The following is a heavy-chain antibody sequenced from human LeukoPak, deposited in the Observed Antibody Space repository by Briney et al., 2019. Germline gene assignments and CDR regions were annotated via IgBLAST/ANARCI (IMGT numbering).Heavy chain of an antibody. V-gene: IGHV4-34*01. J-gene: IGHJ4*02. CDR2: INHSGST. D-gene: IGHD2-15*01. CDR1: GASISSHC. Sequence: SETLSLTCTVSGASISSHCWSWIRQPPGKGLVWIGEINHSGSTNYIPSLKSRVTISVDTSKNRFSLKLSSVTAADTAVYYCARGQGYCSGGSCYPPYYFDYWGQGTLVTVSS. CDR3: ARGQGYCSGGSCYPPYYFDY.